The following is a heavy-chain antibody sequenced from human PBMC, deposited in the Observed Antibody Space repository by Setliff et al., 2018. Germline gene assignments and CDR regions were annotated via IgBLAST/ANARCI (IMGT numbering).Heavy chain of an antibody. D-gene: IGHD2-21*01. V-gene: IGHV4-34*01. CDR3: AKEYVVNSFVSNSHQHYGLDV. CDR2: VSHSGST. Sequence: SETLSLTCTVYGGSFSDYYWGWIRQPPGGGLEWLGEVSHSGSTNYKPSLKGRVAMSVDTSKNQLSLKLSSVTAADTAVYYCAKEYVVNSFVSNSHQHYGLDVWGQGTTVTVSS. CDR1: GGSFSDYY. J-gene: IGHJ6*02.